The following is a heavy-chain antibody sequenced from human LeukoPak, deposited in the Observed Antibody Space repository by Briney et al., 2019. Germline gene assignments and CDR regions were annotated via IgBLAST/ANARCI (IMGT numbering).Heavy chain of an antibody. CDR3: ARAYYYDSSGPVPFDI. CDR2: ISANDGKT. J-gene: IGHJ3*02. V-gene: IGHV1-18*01. CDR1: GFVFTSYG. D-gene: IGHD3-22*01. Sequence: ASVKVSCKASGFVFTSYGFTWVRQAPGQGLEWMGWISANDGKTHYSERHQGRVTMTTDTVTSTAYMELRSLRSDDTAVYYCARAYYYDSSGPVPFDIWGQGTMVTVSS.